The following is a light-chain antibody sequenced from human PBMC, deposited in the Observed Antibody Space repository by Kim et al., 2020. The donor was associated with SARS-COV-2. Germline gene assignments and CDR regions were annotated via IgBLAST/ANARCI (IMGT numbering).Light chain of an antibody. J-gene: IGLJ3*02. V-gene: IGLV3-21*02. CDR2: HDS. CDR1: NIGTEN. CDR3: QVWDSRSDHVV. Sequence: APGQTANFTCGGNNIGTENVHWYPQKPGQAPVVVIHHDSDRPSGIPERFSGSNSGNTATLTISRVEAGDEADYYCQVWDSRSDHVVFGGGTQLTVL.